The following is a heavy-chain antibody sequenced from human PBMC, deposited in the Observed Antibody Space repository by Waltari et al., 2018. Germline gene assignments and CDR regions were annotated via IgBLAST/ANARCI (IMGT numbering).Heavy chain of an antibody. D-gene: IGHD2-8*02. J-gene: IGHJ4*02. CDR1: GYAVNSGFY. CDR3: TRQVLGYCTSAACRRLES. V-gene: IGHV4-38-2*01. CDR2: IYHDGTT. Sequence: QVQLHESGPGLVKSSETLSLTCDVSGYAVNSGFYWGWIRQAPGKGRGWVATIYHDGTTFYNPSLKSRLSVSMDTSKNQISLTLKSMTAADTAVYYCTRQVLGYCTSAACRRLESWGQGTLVTVSS.